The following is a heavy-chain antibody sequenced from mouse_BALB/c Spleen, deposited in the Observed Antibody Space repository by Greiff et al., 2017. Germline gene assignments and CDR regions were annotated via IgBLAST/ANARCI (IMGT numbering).Heavy chain of an antibody. J-gene: IGHJ4*01. CDR2: ISSGSSTI. CDR3: ARWDYYGSTSYAMDY. D-gene: IGHD1-1*01. Sequence: EVMLVESGGGLVQPGGSRKLSCAASGFTFSSFGMHWVRQAPEKGLEWVAYISSGSSTIYYADTVQGRFTISRDNPKNTLFLQMTSLRSEDTAMYYCARWDYYGSTSYAMDYWGQGTSVTVSS. V-gene: IGHV5-17*02. CDR1: GFTFSSFG.